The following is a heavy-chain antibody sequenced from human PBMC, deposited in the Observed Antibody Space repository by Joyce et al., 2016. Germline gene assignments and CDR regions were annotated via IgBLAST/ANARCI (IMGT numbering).Heavy chain of an antibody. J-gene: IGHJ4*02. CDR1: GGPFRGFF. CDR3: ARSQWLAPLMY. V-gene: IGHV4-34*01. CDR2: INNSGGT. Sequence: QVQLQQLGAGLLKPSETLSLTCAVSGGPFRGFFWTWVRQAPGKGLEWIGDINNSGGTNYNPSLKTRVTFSVETSKNQFSLKLTSLSAADTAGYYCARSQWLAPLMYWGQGTPVTVSS. D-gene: IGHD6-19*01.